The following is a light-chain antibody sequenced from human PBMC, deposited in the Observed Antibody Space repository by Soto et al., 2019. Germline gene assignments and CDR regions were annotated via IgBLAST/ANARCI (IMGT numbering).Light chain of an antibody. Sequence: QSALTQPASVSGSPGQSIAISCTGTRSDVGAYNYVSWYQQHPGKAPKLMISEVTNRPSGVSDRFSGSKSGNTASLTISGRQAEDEADYYCSSFTSRFTFVFGVGTKVTVL. CDR3: SSFTSRFTFV. CDR1: RSDVGAYNY. V-gene: IGLV2-14*01. CDR2: EVT. J-gene: IGLJ1*01.